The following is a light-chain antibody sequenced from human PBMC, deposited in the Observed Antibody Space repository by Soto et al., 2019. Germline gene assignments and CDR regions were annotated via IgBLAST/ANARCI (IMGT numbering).Light chain of an antibody. CDR3: QQRSNWPPTWT. J-gene: IGKJ1*01. CDR2: DAS. Sequence: EIVLTQSPATLSLSPGQRATLSCRASQSVRTYLVWYQQKPGQAPRLLIYDASTRATGIPARFSGSGSGTDFTLTISSLEPEDFAVYYCQQRSNWPPTWTFGQGTKVEIK. CDR1: QSVRTY. V-gene: IGKV3-11*01.